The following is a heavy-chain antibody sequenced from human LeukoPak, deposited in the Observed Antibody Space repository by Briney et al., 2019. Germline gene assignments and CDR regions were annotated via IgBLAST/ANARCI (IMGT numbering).Heavy chain of an antibody. CDR3: ARTTAYWFDP. V-gene: IGHV3-48*03. CDR1: GFTFSSYE. Sequence: GGSLRLSCAVSGFTFSSYEMNWVRQAPGEGLEWVSYISSSGTTMDYADSVKGRFTISRDNAKNSLYLQMNSLRAEDTAVYYCARTTAYWFDPWGQGTLVTVSS. D-gene: IGHD2-21*02. J-gene: IGHJ5*02. CDR2: ISSSGTTM.